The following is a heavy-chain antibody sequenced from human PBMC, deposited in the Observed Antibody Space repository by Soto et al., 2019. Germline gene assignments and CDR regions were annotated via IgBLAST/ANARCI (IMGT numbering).Heavy chain of an antibody. Sequence: GESLKISCQSSGYTFSNFWIGWVRQLPGKGLEWMGIIYPGDHETRYSPSFQGQVTISADKSISTAYLQWSSLKASDTAMYYCERQSGRGSSWYYYGMDVWGQGTTVTVSS. CDR2: IYPGDHET. J-gene: IGHJ6*02. D-gene: IGHD6-13*01. CDR3: ERQSGRGSSWYYYGMDV. CDR1: GYTFSNFW. V-gene: IGHV5-51*01.